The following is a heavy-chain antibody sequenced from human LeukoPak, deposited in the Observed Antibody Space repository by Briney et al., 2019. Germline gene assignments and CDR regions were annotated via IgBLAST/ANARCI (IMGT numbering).Heavy chain of an antibody. V-gene: IGHV3-23*01. Sequence: GGSMRLSCAAYGFTFSSYAMSWVRQAPGKGLEWVSAISGSGGSTYYADSVKGRFTISRDNSKNTLYLQMNSLRAEDTAVYYWTTDIMTGLRPEVNWGQGTLVTLSS. CDR2: ISGSGGST. CDR3: TTDIMTGLRPEVN. D-gene: IGHD3-9*01. J-gene: IGHJ4*02. CDR1: GFTFSSYA.